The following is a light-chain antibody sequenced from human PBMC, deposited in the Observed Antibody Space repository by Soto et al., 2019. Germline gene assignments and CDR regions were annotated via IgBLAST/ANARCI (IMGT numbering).Light chain of an antibody. CDR1: SSNIGAVYD. V-gene: IGLV1-40*01. CDR3: QSSDSSLSGVV. J-gene: IGLJ2*01. CDR2: GNN. Sequence: QSVLTQPPSVSGAPGQRVTISCAGSSSNIGAVYDVQWYQQLPGTAPKLLIFGNNNRPSGVPDRFSGSKSGTSGSLAITGLQAEDEADYFCQSSDSSLSGVVFGGGTKLTVL.